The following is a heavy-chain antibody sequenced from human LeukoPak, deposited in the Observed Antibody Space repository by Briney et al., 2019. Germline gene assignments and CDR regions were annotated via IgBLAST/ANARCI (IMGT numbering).Heavy chain of an antibody. CDR2: IYYSGST. Sequence: SETLSLTCTVSGASISGSSHYFWGWIRQPPGEGLEWIGSIYYSGSTYYNPSLKSRVTISVDTSKNQFSLKLSSVTAADTAVYYCARESPDYYDSSGYYYYFDYWGQGTLVTVSS. V-gene: IGHV4-39*07. J-gene: IGHJ4*02. CDR1: GASISGSSHY. CDR3: ARESPDYYDSSGYYYYFDY. D-gene: IGHD3-22*01.